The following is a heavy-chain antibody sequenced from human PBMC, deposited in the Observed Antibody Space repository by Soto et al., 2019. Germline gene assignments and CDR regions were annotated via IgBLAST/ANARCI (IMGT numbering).Heavy chain of an antibody. J-gene: IGHJ4*02. Sequence: QVQLVESGGGVVQPGRSLRLSCAASGFTFKNYSMHWVRQAPGKGLEWVAVISHDGSNQKYADSVKGRFTTSRDNFKNTLASQMNSLRAEDTALYYCARGGVDQLPHGEFDHWGQGTLVTVSS. CDR2: ISHDGSNQ. CDR1: GFTFKNYS. D-gene: IGHD2-2*01. CDR3: ARGGVDQLPHGEFDH. V-gene: IGHV3-30-3*01.